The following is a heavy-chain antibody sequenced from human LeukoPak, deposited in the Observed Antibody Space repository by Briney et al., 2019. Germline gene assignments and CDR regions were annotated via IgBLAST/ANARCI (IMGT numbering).Heavy chain of an antibody. CDR3: ASSHWGSSGSDY. D-gene: IGHD3-16*01. V-gene: IGHV4-34*01. J-gene: IGHJ4*02. CDR2: INPSGRT. Sequence: SETLSLTCGVHGGSFNTYNCTCIRQSAGKGLEWIGEINPSGRTTYTPSLKSRVTISVDTSKNHVSLRLESVTAADTAVYYCASSHWGSSGSDYWGQGILVTVSS. CDR1: GGSFNTYN.